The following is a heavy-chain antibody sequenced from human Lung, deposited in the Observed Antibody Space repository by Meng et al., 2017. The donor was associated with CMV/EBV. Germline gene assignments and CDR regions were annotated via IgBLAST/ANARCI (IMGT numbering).Heavy chain of an antibody. V-gene: IGHV3-74*01. CDR3: ARDPPRPGYNFDS. D-gene: IGHD5-18*01. CDR1: GFTFSGYW. J-gene: IGHJ4*02. Sequence: ESLKISCAASGFTFSGYWMHWVRQAPGKGLVWVSRIKSDDSSISYADSVKGRFTISRDNAENTLYLQMNSLRDEDTAVYYCARDPPRPGYNFDSWGQGTXVTVSS. CDR2: IKSDDSSI.